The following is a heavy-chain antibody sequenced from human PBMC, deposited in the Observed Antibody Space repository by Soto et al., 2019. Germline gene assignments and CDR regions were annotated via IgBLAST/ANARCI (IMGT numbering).Heavy chain of an antibody. CDR1: GGTFSSYT. J-gene: IGHJ6*03. CDR2: IIPILGIA. D-gene: IGHD1-7*01. Sequence: QVQLVQSGAEVKKPGSSVKVSCKASGGTFSSYTISWVRQAPGQGLEWMGRIIPILGIANYAQKFQGRVTITADKSTIKAYMELSSLRSEDTAVYYCARDRKGTGTTGYYYYYYMDVWGKGTTVTVSS. V-gene: IGHV1-69*08. CDR3: ARDRKGTGTTGYYYYYYMDV.